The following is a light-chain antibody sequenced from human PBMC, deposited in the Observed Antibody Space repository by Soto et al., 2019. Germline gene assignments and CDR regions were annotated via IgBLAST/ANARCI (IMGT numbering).Light chain of an antibody. CDR3: QQYGRSPWT. Sequence: EIVLTQSPGTLSLSPGERATLSCRASQSVSSGYLAWYQHKPGQAPRLLIYGASSRATGIPNRFSGSGSGTDFTLTISRLEPEDFAVYYCQQYGRSPWTFGQGTKVEIK. CDR2: GAS. V-gene: IGKV3-20*01. J-gene: IGKJ1*01. CDR1: QSVSSGY.